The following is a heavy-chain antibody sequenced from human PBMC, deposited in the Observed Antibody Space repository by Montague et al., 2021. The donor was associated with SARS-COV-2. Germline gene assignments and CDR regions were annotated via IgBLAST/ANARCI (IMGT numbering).Heavy chain of an antibody. J-gene: IGHJ2*01. D-gene: IGHD3-16*01. CDR1: GGSISGHY. CDR3: AREFRIELWQTNWYFGL. Sequence: SETLSLTCSVSGGSISGHYWSWIRQPPGKGLEWIGNFDHSGDTKYNPSLKSRATISVDTSKNQFALRLHSVTAAGTVVYYCAREFRIELWQTNWYFGLWGRGTLVTVSS. V-gene: IGHV4-59*11. CDR2: FDHSGDT.